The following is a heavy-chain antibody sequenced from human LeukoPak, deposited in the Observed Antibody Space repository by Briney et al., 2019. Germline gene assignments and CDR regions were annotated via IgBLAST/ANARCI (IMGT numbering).Heavy chain of an antibody. Sequence: SETLSLTCTVSGYSISSGYYWGWIRQPPGKGLEWIGYIYYSGSTYYNPSLKSRVTISVDTSKNQFSLKLSSVTAADTAVYYCARGYDSSGYYGLMLPYYFDYWGQGTLVTVSS. CDR3: ARGYDSSGYYGLMLPYYFDY. CDR2: IYYSGST. CDR1: GYSISSGYY. V-gene: IGHV4-38-2*02. J-gene: IGHJ4*02. D-gene: IGHD3-22*01.